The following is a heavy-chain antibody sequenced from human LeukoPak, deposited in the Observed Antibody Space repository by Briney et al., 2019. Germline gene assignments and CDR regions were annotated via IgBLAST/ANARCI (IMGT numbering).Heavy chain of an antibody. CDR1: GFTFSSYW. CDR2: IKQDGSEK. Sequence: GGSLRLSCAASGFTFSSYWMSWVRQAPGKGLEWVANIKQDGSEKYYVDSVKGRFTISRDNAKNSLYLQMYSLRAEDTAVYYCARAGVAYCGGDCYSGLGYWGQGTLVTVSS. V-gene: IGHV3-7*01. J-gene: IGHJ4*02. CDR3: ARAGVAYCGGDCYSGLGY. D-gene: IGHD2-21*02.